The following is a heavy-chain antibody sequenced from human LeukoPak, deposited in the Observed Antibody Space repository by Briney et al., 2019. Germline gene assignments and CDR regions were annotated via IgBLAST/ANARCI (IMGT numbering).Heavy chain of an antibody. Sequence: PGGSLRLSCAASGFTFSSYGMHWVRQAPGKGLEWVAVISYDGSNKYYADSVKGRFTISRDNSKNTLYLQMNSLRAEDTAVYYCARDPYYYDSSGNSGIFDYWGQGTLVTVSS. CDR3: ARDPYYYDSSGNSGIFDY. J-gene: IGHJ4*02. D-gene: IGHD3-22*01. CDR2: ISYDGSNK. V-gene: IGHV3-30*03. CDR1: GFTFSSYG.